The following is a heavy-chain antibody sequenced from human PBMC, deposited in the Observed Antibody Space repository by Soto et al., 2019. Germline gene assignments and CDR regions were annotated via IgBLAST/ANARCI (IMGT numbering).Heavy chain of an antibody. D-gene: IGHD3-3*01. CDR2: ISYDGSNK. CDR3: ARVRYDFWSGYSFYYYYYGMDV. V-gene: IGHV3-30-3*01. Sequence: QVQLVESGGGVVQPGRSLRLSCAASGFTFSSYAMHWVRQAPGKGLEWVAVISYDGSNKYYADSVKGRFTISRDNSKNTLYLQMNILRAEDTAVYYCARVRYDFWSGYSFYYYYYGMDVWGQGTTVTVSS. J-gene: IGHJ6*02. CDR1: GFTFSSYA.